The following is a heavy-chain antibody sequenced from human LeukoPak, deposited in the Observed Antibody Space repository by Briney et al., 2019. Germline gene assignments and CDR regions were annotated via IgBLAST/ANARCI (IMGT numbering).Heavy chain of an antibody. Sequence: SETLSLTCAVYGGSFSGYYWSWIRQPPGKGLEWIGEINHSGSTNYNPSLKSRVTISVDTSKNQFSLKLSSVTAADTAVYYCASIPGIAAPWGQGTLVTVSS. CDR1: GGSFSGYY. D-gene: IGHD6-13*01. CDR3: ASIPGIAAP. J-gene: IGHJ5*02. V-gene: IGHV4-34*01. CDR2: INHSGST.